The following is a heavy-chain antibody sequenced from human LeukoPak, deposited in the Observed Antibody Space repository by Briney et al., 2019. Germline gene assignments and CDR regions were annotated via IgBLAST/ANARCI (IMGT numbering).Heavy chain of an antibody. Sequence: ASVKVSCKAPGYTFTSYGISWVRQAPGQGLEWMGWISAYSGTNNYAQKLQGRVTMITTTTTSTAYMELRSLRSDDTAVYYCARPHIAAAGAFDAFDIWSEGTMVTVSS. CDR1: GYTFTSYG. J-gene: IGHJ3*02. CDR2: ISAYSGTN. CDR3: ARPHIAAAGAFDAFDI. V-gene: IGHV1-18*04. D-gene: IGHD6-13*01.